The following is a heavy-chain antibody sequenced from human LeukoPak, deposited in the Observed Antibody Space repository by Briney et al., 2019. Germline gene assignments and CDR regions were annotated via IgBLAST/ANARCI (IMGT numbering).Heavy chain of an antibody. CDR2: MNPNTGRT. D-gene: IGHD3-22*01. V-gene: IGHV1-8*01. CDR1: RYTFTSYD. J-gene: IGHJ4*02. CDR3: ARLSQTPDYYSNGGYYYLGY. Sequence: ASVKVSCKASRYTFTSYDINWVREAAGQGLEWMGWMNPNTGRTGFAQKCQGRLTMTRDTSISTAYMELSSLRSEDTAVYYCARLSQTPDYYSNGGYYYLGYWGQGTPVTVSS.